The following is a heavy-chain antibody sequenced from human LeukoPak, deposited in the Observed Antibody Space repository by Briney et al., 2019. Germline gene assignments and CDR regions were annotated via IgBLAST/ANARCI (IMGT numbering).Heavy chain of an antibody. CDR3: ARTENYIPEDCFDP. CDR2: ICYSGST. J-gene: IGHJ5*02. Sequence: SETLSLTCTVSGVSLSSSSYCWGWIRQPPGKGLEWIGSICYSGSTLYNPSLKSRVTLSVDTSKNQFSLELSSVTAADTALYYCARTENYIPEDCFDPWGQGTLVTVSS. CDR1: GVSLSSSSYC. V-gene: IGHV4-39*01. D-gene: IGHD5-24*01.